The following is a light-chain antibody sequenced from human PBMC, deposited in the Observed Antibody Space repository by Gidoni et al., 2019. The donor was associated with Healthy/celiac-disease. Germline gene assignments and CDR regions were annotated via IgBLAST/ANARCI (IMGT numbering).Light chain of an antibody. Sequence: EVVLTQSPATLSLSPGERATLSCRASQSVSSYLAWYQQKPGQAPRLLIYEASNRAAGIPARFSGSGSGTDFTLTISSLEPEDFAVYYCQQRGDWPRTFXXXTKVEIK. CDR2: EAS. CDR1: QSVSSY. V-gene: IGKV3-11*01. CDR3: QQRGDWPRT. J-gene: IGKJ1*01.